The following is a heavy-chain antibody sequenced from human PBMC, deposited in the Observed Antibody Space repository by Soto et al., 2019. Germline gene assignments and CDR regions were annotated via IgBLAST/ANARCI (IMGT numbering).Heavy chain of an antibody. V-gene: IGHV3-23*01. J-gene: IGHJ2*01. CDR3: FFFQAEDGIRAVRSVSAFLLNRSSDL. Sequence: KGLEWVSDISGSCGSTYYADSVKGRFTISSDNSKNTLYLQMNSLRAEDTAVYYCFFFQAEDGIRAVRSVSAFLLNRSSDL. D-gene: IGHD2-2*01. CDR2: ISGSCGST.